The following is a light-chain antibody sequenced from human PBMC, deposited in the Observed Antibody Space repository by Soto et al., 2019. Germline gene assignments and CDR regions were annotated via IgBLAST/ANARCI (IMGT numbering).Light chain of an antibody. CDR1: QSISPW. Sequence: DIQMTQSPSTLSASVGDRVTITCRASQSISPWLAWYQQKPGKAPKLLIYGASTLESGVPSRFSGSGSGTEFTLTISSLQPDDFATYYCQQYRAYPWTFGQGTKVEIK. CDR2: GAS. V-gene: IGKV1-5*03. CDR3: QQYRAYPWT. J-gene: IGKJ1*01.